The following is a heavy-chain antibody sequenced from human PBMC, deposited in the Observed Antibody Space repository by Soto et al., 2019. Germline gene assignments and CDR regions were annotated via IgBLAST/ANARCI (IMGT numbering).Heavy chain of an antibody. Sequence: ASVKVSCKASGYTFTSYDINWVRQATGQGLEWMGWMNPNSGNTGYAQKFQGRVTMTRNTSISTAYMELSSPRSEDTAVYYCARGTYYYDSSGPDAFDIWGQGTMVTVSS. J-gene: IGHJ3*02. D-gene: IGHD3-22*01. CDR1: GYTFTSYD. CDR3: ARGTYYYDSSGPDAFDI. CDR2: MNPNSGNT. V-gene: IGHV1-8*01.